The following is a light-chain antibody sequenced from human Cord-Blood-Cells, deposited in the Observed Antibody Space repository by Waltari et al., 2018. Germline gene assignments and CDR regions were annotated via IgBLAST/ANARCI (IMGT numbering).Light chain of an antibody. CDR2: AAS. V-gene: IGKV1-39*01. CDR1: QSISSY. J-gene: IGKJ3*01. CDR3: QQSYSTPCT. Sequence: DIQMTQSPSSLSASVGDRVTITCRASQSISSYLNWYQQKPGKAPKLLIYAASSLQSGVPSMFSGSGSGTDFTLTISSLQPEDFATYYCQQSYSTPCTFGPGTKVDIK.